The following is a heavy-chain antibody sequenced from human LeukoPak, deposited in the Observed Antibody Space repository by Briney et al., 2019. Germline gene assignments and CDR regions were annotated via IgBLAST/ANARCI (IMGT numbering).Heavy chain of an antibody. V-gene: IGHV3-9*01. CDR1: GFTFDDYA. Sequence: GGSLRLSCAASGFTFDDYAMHWVRQAPGKGLEWVSGISWNSDSIVYADSVKGRFTISRDNAKNSLYLQMNSLRAEDTAVYYCARDRYYDILTGYFRLNYFDYWGQGTLVTVSS. J-gene: IGHJ4*02. CDR2: ISWNSDSI. D-gene: IGHD3-9*01. CDR3: ARDRYYDILTGYFRLNYFDY.